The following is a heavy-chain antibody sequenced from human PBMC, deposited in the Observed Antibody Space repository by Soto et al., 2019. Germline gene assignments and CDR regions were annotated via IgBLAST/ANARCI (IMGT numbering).Heavy chain of an antibody. D-gene: IGHD3-16*01. CDR3: ARDNDYVWGSHRNWLGL. V-gene: IGHV4-34*01. CDR2: INYSEYTNP. Sequence: SETLSLTCAVYRGALSGYSWNWIRQPPGKGLEWIGEINYSEYTNPNYNPSLKSRVTISADRTNNQLFLRLTSVTAADTAIYYCARDNDYVWGSHRNWLGLWGQGTTVTVYS. CDR1: RGALSGYS. J-gene: IGHJ5*02.